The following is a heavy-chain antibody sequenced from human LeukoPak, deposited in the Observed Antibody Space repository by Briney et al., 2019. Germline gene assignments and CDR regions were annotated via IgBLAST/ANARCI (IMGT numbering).Heavy chain of an antibody. V-gene: IGHV3-30*04. CDR2: ISYDGSNK. J-gene: IGHJ5*02. CDR3: AKDLMRDRWFGES. Sequence: TGGSLRLSCAASGFTFSSYAMSWVRQAPGKGLEWVAVISYDGSNKYYAESVKGRFTISRDTSRNTLYLQMNSLRLEDTAVYYCAKDLMRDRWFGESWGQGTLVTVSS. CDR1: GFTFSSYA. D-gene: IGHD3-10*01.